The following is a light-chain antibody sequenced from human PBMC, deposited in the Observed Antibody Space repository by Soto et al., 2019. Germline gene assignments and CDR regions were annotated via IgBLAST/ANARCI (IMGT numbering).Light chain of an antibody. J-gene: IGKJ4*01. V-gene: IGKV3-11*01. CDR1: QSVSSY. CDR2: DAS. CDR3: QQRSNWPLT. Sequence: EIVLTQSPATLSLSPGERATLSCRASQSVSSYLAWYQQKPGQAPRLLIYDASNRATGIPARFSGSGSGTAFNITISSLEPEDFAVYYCQQRSNWPLTFGGGTKVEIK.